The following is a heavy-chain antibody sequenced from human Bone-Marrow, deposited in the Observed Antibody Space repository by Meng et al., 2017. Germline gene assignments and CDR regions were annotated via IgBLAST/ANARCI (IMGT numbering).Heavy chain of an antibody. CDR2: IYYSGST. Sequence: QVPLQESGPGLVKPSQTLPLTCTVSGGSISSGNHYWSWIRQHPGKGLEYIGYIYYSGSTYYNPSLKSRVIISVDTSKNQFSLRLNSVTAADTAVYYCASLYGDSSVWYLDLWGRGTLVTVSS. D-gene: IGHD4-17*01. J-gene: IGHJ2*01. CDR3: ASLYGDSSVWYLDL. CDR1: GGSISSGNHY. V-gene: IGHV4-31*03.